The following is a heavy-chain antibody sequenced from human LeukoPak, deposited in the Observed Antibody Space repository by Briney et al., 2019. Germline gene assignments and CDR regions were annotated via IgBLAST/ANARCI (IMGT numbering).Heavy chain of an antibody. CDR1: GGTFSSYA. CDR3: ARDLYQTGLGSVFDY. CDR2: TIPIFGTA. Sequence: SVKVSCKASGGTFSSYAISWVRQAPGQGLEWMGGTIPIFGTANYAQKFQGRVTITTDESTSTAYMELSSLRSEDTAVYYCARDLYQTGLGSVFDYWGQGTLVTVSS. D-gene: IGHD1-1*01. J-gene: IGHJ4*02. V-gene: IGHV1-69*05.